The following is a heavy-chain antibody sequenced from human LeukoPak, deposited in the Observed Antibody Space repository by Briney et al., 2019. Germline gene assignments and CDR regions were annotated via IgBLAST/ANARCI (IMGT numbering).Heavy chain of an antibody. CDR2: IHTSGRT. CDR1: GGSISSYY. V-gene: IGHV4-4*07. Sequence: SETLSLTCAVSGGSISSYYWSWIRQAAGKGLEWIGRIHTSGRTDYNPSLRSRVTISADTSKNQFSLKVTSVTAADTAVYYCARLGALHDAFDIWGQGTMVTVSS. D-gene: IGHD3-16*01. J-gene: IGHJ3*02. CDR3: ARLGALHDAFDI.